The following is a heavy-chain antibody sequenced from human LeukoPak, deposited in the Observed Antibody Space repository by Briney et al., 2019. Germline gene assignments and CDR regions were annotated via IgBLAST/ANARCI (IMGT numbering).Heavy chain of an antibody. J-gene: IGHJ5*02. Sequence: GGSLRLSCAASGFTFNSYWMHGVRQAPGKGLVWVSRINGDGYSTTYADSVKGRFTIYRDNAKNTLYLQMNSLRAEDTAVYFCARGLQLDLFNYFDPWGQGTLVTVSS. CDR3: ARGLQLDLFNYFDP. D-gene: IGHD1-1*01. CDR2: INGDGYST. CDR1: GFTFNSYW. V-gene: IGHV3-74*01.